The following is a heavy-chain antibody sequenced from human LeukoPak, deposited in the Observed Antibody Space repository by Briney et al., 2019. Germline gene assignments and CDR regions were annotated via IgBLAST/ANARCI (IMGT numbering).Heavy chain of an antibody. CDR2: INHSGST. CDR1: GGSLSGYY. J-gene: IGHJ5*02. Sequence: SETLSLTCDVYGGSLSGYYWSWIRRPPGKGLEWIGEINHSGSTNYSPSLKSRVTIAVDTSKNQFSLKLSSVTAADTAVYYCARQQLLVPYIWFDPWGQGTLVTVAS. V-gene: IGHV4-34*01. CDR3: ARQQLLVPYIWFDP. D-gene: IGHD6-6*01.